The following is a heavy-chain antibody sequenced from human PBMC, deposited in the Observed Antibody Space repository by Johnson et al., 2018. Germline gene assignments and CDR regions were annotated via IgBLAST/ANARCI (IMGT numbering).Heavy chain of an antibody. CDR3: ARGGPYYEYFEQ. Sequence: EVQLVESGGGLVQPGGSLRLSCAASGFTFSNSWMSWVRQAPGKGLEWVANIKQDGKDNYYVDSVKGRFTISRDTGKNSGYLQMNSLRAGDTAGYYCARGGPYYEYFEQWGQGTLVTVSS. CDR1: GFTFSNSW. V-gene: IGHV3-7*01. J-gene: IGHJ1*01. CDR2: IKQDGKDN. D-gene: IGHD1-26*01.